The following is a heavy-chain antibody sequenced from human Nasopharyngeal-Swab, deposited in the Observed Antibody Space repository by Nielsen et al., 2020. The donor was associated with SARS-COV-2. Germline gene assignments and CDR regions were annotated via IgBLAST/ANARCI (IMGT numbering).Heavy chain of an antibody. V-gene: IGHV4-34*01. D-gene: IGHD2-2*01. J-gene: IGHJ6*03. CDR2: VSQGGGT. Sequence: RQAPGKGLEWIGEVSQGGGTNYNPSLKNRVTISVAPSKNQVSLKLSSVTAAETAVYYCARGGAGVVPSPVLGLGPYYSYYYMDVWGKGTTVTVSS. CDR3: ARGGAGVVPSPVLGLGPYYSYYYMDV.